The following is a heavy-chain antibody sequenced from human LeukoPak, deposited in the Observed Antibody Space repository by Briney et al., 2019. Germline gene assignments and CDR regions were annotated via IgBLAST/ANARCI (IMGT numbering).Heavy chain of an antibody. CDR1: GFTFSSYG. D-gene: IGHD4-17*01. J-gene: IGHJ4*02. V-gene: IGHV3-30*18. CDR3: AKDLVASTVTTSNY. Sequence: PGRSLRLSCAASGFTFSSYGMHWVRQAPGKGLEWVAVIPYDGSNKYYADSVKGRFTISRDNSKNTLYLQMNSPRAEDTAVYYCAKDLVASTVTTSNYWGQGTLVTVSS. CDR2: IPYDGSNK.